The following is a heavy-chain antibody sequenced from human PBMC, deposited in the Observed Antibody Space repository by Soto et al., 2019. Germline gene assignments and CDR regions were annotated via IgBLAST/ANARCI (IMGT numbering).Heavy chain of an antibody. CDR2: IYSGGRD. J-gene: IGHJ4*02. V-gene: IGHV4-4*07. D-gene: IGHD3-3*01. CDR1: GGSISGHF. Sequence: SETLSLTCTVSGGSISGHFWSWIRQPAGKRMEWIGRIYSGGRDNYNPALKSRVTMSVDTSKNQFSLTLRSVTAADTAVYYCARDNVWSGYYSFFDHWGQGSLVTVSS. CDR3: ARDNVWSGYYSFFDH.